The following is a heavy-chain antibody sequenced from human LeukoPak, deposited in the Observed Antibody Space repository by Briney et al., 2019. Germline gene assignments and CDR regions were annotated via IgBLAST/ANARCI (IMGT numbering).Heavy chain of an antibody. D-gene: IGHD3-10*01. CDR3: AKDSPQKDYYGSGSYGGDAFDI. J-gene: IGHJ3*02. CDR1: GFTFSYYW. V-gene: IGHV3-7*03. CDR2: IKQDGSER. Sequence: PGGSLRLSCAASGFTFSYYWMSWVRQAPGKGLEWVANIKQDGSERYYVDSVKGRFTISRDNSKNTLYLQMNSLRAEDTAVYYCAKDSPQKDYYGSGSYGGDAFDIWGQGTMVTVSS.